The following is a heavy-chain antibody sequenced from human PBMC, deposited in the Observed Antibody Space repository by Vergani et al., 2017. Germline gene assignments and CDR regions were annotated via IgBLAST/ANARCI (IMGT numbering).Heavy chain of an antibody. V-gene: IGHV3-49*03. CDR2: IRSKAYGGTT. CDR3: TREGDQGITIIGVVSD. J-gene: IGHJ4*02. D-gene: IGHD3-3*01. Sequence: EVQLVESGGGLVQPGRSLRLSCTASGFTFGDYAMSWFRQAPGKGLEWVGFIRSKAYGGTTEYAASVKGRFTISRDDSKSIAYLQMNSLKTEDTAVYYCTREGDQGITIIGVVSDWGQGTLVTVSS. CDR1: GFTFGDYA.